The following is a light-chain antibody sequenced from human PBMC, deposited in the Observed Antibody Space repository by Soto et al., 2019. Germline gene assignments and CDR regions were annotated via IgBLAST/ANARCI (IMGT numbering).Light chain of an antibody. CDR3: QVWDSSRDHVV. CDR2: GDS. V-gene: IGLV3-21*02. CDR1: SSNVGSNT. J-gene: IGLJ2*01. Sequence: VLTQPPSASGTPGQRVTISCSGSSSNVGSNTVSWYQQSPGQAPVLVVYGDSDRPSGTPERFSGSDSGNTATLTISGVEAGDEADYYCQVWDSSRDHVVFGGGTKLTVL.